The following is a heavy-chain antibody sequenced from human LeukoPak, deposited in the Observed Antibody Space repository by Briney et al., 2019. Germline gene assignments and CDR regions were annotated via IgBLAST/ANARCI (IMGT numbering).Heavy chain of an antibody. CDR1: GFPFSSYG. Sequence: PGGSLRLSCVVSGFPFSSYGMHWVRQAPGKGLEWAAVIWHDGSYKYYGDSVKGRFTISRDNSKNTLYLQMNSLRAEDTAVYYCAGGDYNSGWHLDYWGQGTLVTVSS. CDR3: AGGDYNSGWHLDY. J-gene: IGHJ4*02. CDR2: IWHDGSYK. D-gene: IGHD6-19*01. V-gene: IGHV3-33*01.